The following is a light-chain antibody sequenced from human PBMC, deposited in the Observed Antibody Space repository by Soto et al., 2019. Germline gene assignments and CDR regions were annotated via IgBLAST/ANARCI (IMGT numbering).Light chain of an antibody. Sequence: EILVTRSPATLSVSPGEIATLSCRARQSVSSYLAWYQQKPGQAPRLLIYGASNRATGIPDRFSGSGSGTDFTLTISRLEPEDFAVYYCQQYGSSGTFGQGTKVDIK. CDR2: GAS. J-gene: IGKJ1*01. CDR3: QQYGSSGT. CDR1: QSVSSY. V-gene: IGKV3-20*01.